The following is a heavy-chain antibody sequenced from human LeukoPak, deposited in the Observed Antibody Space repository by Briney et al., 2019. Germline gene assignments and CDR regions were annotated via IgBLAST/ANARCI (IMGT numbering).Heavy chain of an antibody. D-gene: IGHD3-10*01. J-gene: IGHJ4*02. Sequence: PGGSLRLSCSASGFTFSSYAMHWVRQAPGKGLEYVSAISSNGGSTYYADSVKGRFTISRDNSKNTLYLQMSSLRTEDTAVYYCARAAGELLPFDYFDYWGQGTLVTVSS. CDR3: ARAAGELLPFDYFDY. CDR2: ISSNGGST. V-gene: IGHV3-64D*09. CDR1: GFTFSSYA.